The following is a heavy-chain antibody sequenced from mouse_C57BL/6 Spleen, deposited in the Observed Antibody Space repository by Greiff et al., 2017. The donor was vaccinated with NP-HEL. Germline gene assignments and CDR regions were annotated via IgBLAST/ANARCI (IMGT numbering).Heavy chain of an antibody. J-gene: IGHJ2*01. D-gene: IGHD2-2*01. CDR2: IDPSDSYT. Sequence: VQLQQPGAELVMPGASVKLSCKASGYTFTSYWMHWVKQRPGQGLEWIGEIDPSDSYTNYNQKFKGKSTLTVDKSSSTAYMQLSSLTSEDSAVYYCARWLNYFDYWGQGTTLTVSS. V-gene: IGHV1-69*01. CDR3: ARWLNYFDY. CDR1: GYTFTSYW.